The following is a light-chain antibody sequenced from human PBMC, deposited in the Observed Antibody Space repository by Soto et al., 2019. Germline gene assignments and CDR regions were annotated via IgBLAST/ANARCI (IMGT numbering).Light chain of an antibody. CDR2: AAS. CDR1: QTITNS. CDR3: QQSYSTPRT. J-gene: IGKJ1*01. Sequence: DIQMTQSPSSLSASVGDRVTIICRASQTITNSLNWYQHKPGKAPKLLIYAASSLQSGVPSRFSGSGSGTDFTLTISSLQPEDFATYYCQQSYSTPRTFGQGTKVDIK. V-gene: IGKV1-39*01.